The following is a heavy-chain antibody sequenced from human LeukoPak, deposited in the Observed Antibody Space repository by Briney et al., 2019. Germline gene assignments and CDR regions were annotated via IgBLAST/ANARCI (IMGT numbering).Heavy chain of an antibody. D-gene: IGHD5-24*01. Sequence: GGSLRLSCAASGFTFSSYGMHWVRQAPGKGLEWVAVISYDGSNKYYADSVKGRFTISRDNSKNTLYLQMNSLRAEDTAVYYCARLTRDGYNSAQKFDYWGQGTLVTVSS. CDR2: ISYDGSNK. V-gene: IGHV3-30*03. CDR1: GFTFSSYG. J-gene: IGHJ4*02. CDR3: ARLTRDGYNSAQKFDY.